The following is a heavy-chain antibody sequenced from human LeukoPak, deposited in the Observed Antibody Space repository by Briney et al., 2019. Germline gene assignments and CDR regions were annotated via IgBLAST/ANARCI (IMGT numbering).Heavy chain of an antibody. CDR1: GGSFRGYY. V-gene: IGHV4-34*01. D-gene: IGHD6-13*01. Sequence: PSETLSLTCAVYGGSFRGYYWSWIRQPPGKGLEWIGEINHSGSTNYNPSLKSRVTISVDTSKNQFSLKLSSVTAADTAVYYCARGRSSWYRNIALDYWGQGTLVTVSS. J-gene: IGHJ4*02. CDR2: INHSGST. CDR3: ARGRSSWYRNIALDY.